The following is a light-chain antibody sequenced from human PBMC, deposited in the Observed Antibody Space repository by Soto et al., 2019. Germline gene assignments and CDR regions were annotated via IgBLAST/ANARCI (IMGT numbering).Light chain of an antibody. V-gene: IGKV1-33*01. CDR2: DAS. CDR3: QQYANLPPYT. CDR1: QDISNY. Sequence: DLQMTQSPSSLSASVGDRVTITCQASQDISNYLNWYQQKPGKAPKLLIYDASNLETGVPSRFSGSGSGTDFTFTISSLQPEDIATYYCQQYANLPPYTFGQGTKLDIK. J-gene: IGKJ2*01.